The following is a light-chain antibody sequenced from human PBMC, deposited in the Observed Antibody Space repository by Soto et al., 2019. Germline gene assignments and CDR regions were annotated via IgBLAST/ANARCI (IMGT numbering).Light chain of an antibody. CDR3: QQYNSYSQT. J-gene: IGKJ1*01. CDR1: QSISSW. Sequence: TQRTQSPSTLAAYVGARGTVTSRASQSISSWLAWYQQKPGKAPKLLIYDASSLESGIPSRFSGSGSGTEFTLTISSLEPDDFATYYCQQYNSYSQTFGQGTKVDI. V-gene: IGKV1-5*01. CDR2: DAS.